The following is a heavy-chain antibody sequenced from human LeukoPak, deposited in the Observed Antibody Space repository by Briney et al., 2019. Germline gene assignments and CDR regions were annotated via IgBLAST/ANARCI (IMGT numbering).Heavy chain of an antibody. V-gene: IGHV3-7*03. Sequence: GGSLRLSCAASGFTLSSYWMSWVRQAPGKGLEWVANIKQDGSEMYYVASVKGRFTISRDNAKNSLYLQMNSLRAEDTAVYYCARIAVAAFDYWGQGTLVTVSS. CDR3: ARIAVAAFDY. D-gene: IGHD6-19*01. J-gene: IGHJ4*02. CDR1: GFTLSSYW. CDR2: IKQDGSEM.